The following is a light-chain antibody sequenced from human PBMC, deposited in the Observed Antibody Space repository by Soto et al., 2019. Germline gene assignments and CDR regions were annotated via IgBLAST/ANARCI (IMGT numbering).Light chain of an antibody. V-gene: IGKV3-15*01. Sequence: EIVMTQSAATLSVSPGERATLSCRASQSVSSNLAWYQQKPGQAPRLLIYGASTRATGIPARFSGSGSGTEFTLTISGLQSEEFAVYYCQQYNNWPPLTFGGGTKVEI. CDR1: QSVSSN. CDR3: QQYNNWPPLT. J-gene: IGKJ4*01. CDR2: GAS.